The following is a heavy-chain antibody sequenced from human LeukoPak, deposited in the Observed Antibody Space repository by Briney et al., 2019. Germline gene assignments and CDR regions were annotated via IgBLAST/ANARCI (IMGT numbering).Heavy chain of an antibody. CDR3: ARDHKTTHYGSGSYYDY. J-gene: IGHJ4*02. D-gene: IGHD3-10*01. CDR1: GYTFTSYG. CDR2: ISAYNGNT. V-gene: IGHV1-18*01. Sequence: GASVKVSCKASGYTFTSYGISWVRQAPGQGLEWMGWISAYNGNTNYAQKFQGRVTMTTDTSTSTAYMDLRSLRSDDTAVYYCARDHKTTHYGSGSYYDYWGQGALVTVSS.